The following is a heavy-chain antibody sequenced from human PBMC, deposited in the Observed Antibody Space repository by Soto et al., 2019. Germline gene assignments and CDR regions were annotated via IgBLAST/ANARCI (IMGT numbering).Heavy chain of an antibody. Sequence: GWSLRLSCAASGFTFSSYAMSWVRQAPGKGLEWVSAISGSGGSTYYADSVKGRFTISRDNSKNTLYLQRNSLRADDTDVCYRAKDWGGSGLRYFDWLAIVGYFDYWGKGTLVTVSS. J-gene: IGHJ4*02. CDR1: GFTFSSYA. D-gene: IGHD3-9*01. V-gene: IGHV3-23*01. CDR2: ISGSGGST. CDR3: AKDWGGSGLRYFDWLAIVGYFDY.